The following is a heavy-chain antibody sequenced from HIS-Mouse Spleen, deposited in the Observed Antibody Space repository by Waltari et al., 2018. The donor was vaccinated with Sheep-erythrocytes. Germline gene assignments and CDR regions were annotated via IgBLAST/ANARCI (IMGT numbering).Heavy chain of an antibody. CDR2: IGTAGDT. D-gene: IGHD1-26*01. CDR1: GFTFSSYD. CDR3: ARANSGSYDDAFDI. J-gene: IGHJ3*02. V-gene: IGHV3-13*01. Sequence: AASGFTFSSYDMHWVRQATGKGREWVSAIGTAGDTYYPGSVKGRFTISRENSKNSLYLQMNSLRAGDTAVYYCARANSGSYDDAFDIWGQGTMVTVSS.